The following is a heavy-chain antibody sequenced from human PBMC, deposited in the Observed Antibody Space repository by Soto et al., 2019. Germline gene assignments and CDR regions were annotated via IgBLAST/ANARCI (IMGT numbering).Heavy chain of an antibody. Sequence: QVQLLESGGGVVQPGRSLRLSCAASGFIFSSYAMHWVRQAPGKGLEWVAFISDDGSSKYYADSVKGRFTISRDNSKNTLYLQMNSLSAEDTAVYYCTRADLTVTLSVFDPWGQGTLVTVSS. D-gene: IGHD4-17*01. CDR3: TRADLTVTLSVFDP. V-gene: IGHV3-30-3*01. CDR2: ISDDGSSK. J-gene: IGHJ5*02. CDR1: GFIFSSYA.